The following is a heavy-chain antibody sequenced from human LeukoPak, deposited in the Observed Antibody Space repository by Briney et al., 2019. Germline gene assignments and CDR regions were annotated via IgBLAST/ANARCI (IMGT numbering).Heavy chain of an antibody. Sequence: GASVKVSCKASGGTFSSYAISWVRQAPGQGLEWMGRIIPIFGTTNYAQKFQGRVTITTDESTSTAYMELSSLRSEDTAVYYCARGRRDIVVVVAGQPWGQGTLVTVSS. J-gene: IGHJ4*02. CDR3: ARGRRDIVVVVAGQP. D-gene: IGHD2-15*01. CDR2: IIPIFGTT. CDR1: GGTFSSYA. V-gene: IGHV1-69*05.